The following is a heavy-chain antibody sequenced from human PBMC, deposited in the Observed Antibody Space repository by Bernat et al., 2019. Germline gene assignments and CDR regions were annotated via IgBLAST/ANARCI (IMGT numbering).Heavy chain of an antibody. V-gene: IGHV3-23*01. CDR2: ISGSGGST. D-gene: IGHD5-12*01. J-gene: IGHJ3*02. CDR1: GFTFSSYA. Sequence: EVQLLESGGGLVQPGGSLRLSCAASGFTFSSYAMSWVRQAPGKGLEWVSAISGSGGSTYYADSVKGRFTISRDNSKNTLYLQMNSLRAEDTAVYYCAEDALSGYDFVVYAFDIWGQGTMVTVSS. CDR3: AEDALSGYDFVVYAFDI.